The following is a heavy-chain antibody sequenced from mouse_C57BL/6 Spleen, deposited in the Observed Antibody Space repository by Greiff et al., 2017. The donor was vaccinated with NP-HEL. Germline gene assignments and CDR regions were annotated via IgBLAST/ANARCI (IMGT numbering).Heavy chain of an antibody. CDR1: GYTFTDYN. V-gene: IGHV1-22*01. CDR2: INPNNGGT. D-gene: IGHD4-1*01. Sequence: EVKLVESGPELVKPGASVKMSCKASGYTFTDYNMHWVKQSHGKSLEWIGYINPNNGGTSYNQKFKGKATLTVNKSSSTAYMELRSLTSEDSAVYYCAMAGTGAMDYWGQGTSVTVSS. CDR3: AMAGTGAMDY. J-gene: IGHJ4*01.